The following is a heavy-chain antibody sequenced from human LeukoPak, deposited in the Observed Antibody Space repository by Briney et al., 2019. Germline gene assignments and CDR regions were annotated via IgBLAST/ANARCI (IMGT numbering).Heavy chain of an antibody. CDR1: GFTFSSYA. CDR2: ISSNGGST. D-gene: IGHD5-12*01. V-gene: IGHV3-64D*06. J-gene: IGHJ4*02. CDR3: VKDVSRYSGYDSTFDY. Sequence: GGSLRLSCSASGFTFSSYAMHWVRQAPGKGLEYVSAISSNGGSTYYADSVKGRFTISRDNSKNTLYPQMSSLRAEDTAVYYCVKDVSRYSGYDSTFDYWGQGTLVTVSS.